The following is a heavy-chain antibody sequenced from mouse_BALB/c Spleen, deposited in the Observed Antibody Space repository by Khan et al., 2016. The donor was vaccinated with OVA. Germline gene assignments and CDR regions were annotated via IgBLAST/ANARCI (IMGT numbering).Heavy chain of an antibody. D-gene: IGHD2-12*01. CDR2: IYPFNDAT. CDR1: GYTFTSYV. CDR3: APVGSYSVSFVY. V-gene: IGHV1S136*01. Sequence: EVQLQESGPEVVKPGASVKMSCKASGYTFTSYVMHWVKQKPGQGLEWIGYIYPFNDATKFNEKFNGKATLTSDKSSSTAYMELSSLTSEESAVYYCAPVGSYSVSFVYWGQGTLVTVSA. J-gene: IGHJ3*01.